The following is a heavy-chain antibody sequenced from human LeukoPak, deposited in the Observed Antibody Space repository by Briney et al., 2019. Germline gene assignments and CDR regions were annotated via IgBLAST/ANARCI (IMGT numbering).Heavy chain of an antibody. CDR3: ARDGGSGWYDLFDY. CDR2: ISKDGSNK. Sequence: PGRSLRLSCVASGFTFSSYGMHWVRQAPGKGLEWVALISKDGSNKYYADSVQGRFTLSRDNAQNSLYLQLHSLRAEDTAVYYCARDGGSGWYDLFDYWGQGTLVTVSS. CDR1: GFTFSSYG. V-gene: IGHV3-30*03. J-gene: IGHJ4*02. D-gene: IGHD6-19*01.